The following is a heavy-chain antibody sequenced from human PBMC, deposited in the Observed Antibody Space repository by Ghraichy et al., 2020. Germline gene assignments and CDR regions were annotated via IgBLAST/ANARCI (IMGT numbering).Heavy chain of an antibody. V-gene: IGHV1-2*02. D-gene: IGHD6-6*01. J-gene: IGHJ4*02. Sequence: ASVKVSCKASGYTFTGYYMHWVRQAPGQGLEWMGWINPNSGGTNYAQKFQGRVTMTRDTSISTAYMELSRLRSDDTAVYYCARENSSSQALDYWGQGTLVTVSS. CDR1: GYTFTGYY. CDR3: ARENSSSQALDY. CDR2: INPNSGGT.